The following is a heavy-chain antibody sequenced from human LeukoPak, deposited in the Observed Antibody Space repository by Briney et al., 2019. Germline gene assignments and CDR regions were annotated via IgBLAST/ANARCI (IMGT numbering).Heavy chain of an antibody. CDR2: IYYSGSA. CDR1: GGSISSSTCY. D-gene: IGHD5-18*01. J-gene: IGHJ4*02. CDR3: ARHTQYTFGWIDS. V-gene: IGHV4-39*01. Sequence: PSETLSLTCTVSGGSISSSTCYWGWIRQPPGKGLQWIGSIYYSGSAYYNSSFKSRATISVDTSKNQFSLNLNSVTAADTAIYYCARHTQYTFGWIDSWGQGTLVTVSS.